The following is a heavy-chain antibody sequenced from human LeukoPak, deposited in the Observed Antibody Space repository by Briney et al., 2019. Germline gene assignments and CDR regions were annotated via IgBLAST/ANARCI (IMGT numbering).Heavy chain of an antibody. Sequence: GGSLRLSCAASGFTFSSYAMSWVRQAPGKGLEWVSAISVSGGSTYYADSMKGRFTISRDNSKNTLYLQMNSLRAEDTAVYYCADGTAPGDYWGQGTLVTVSS. CDR1: GFTFSSYA. V-gene: IGHV3-23*01. CDR3: ADGTAPGDY. J-gene: IGHJ4*02. D-gene: IGHD5-18*01. CDR2: ISVSGGST.